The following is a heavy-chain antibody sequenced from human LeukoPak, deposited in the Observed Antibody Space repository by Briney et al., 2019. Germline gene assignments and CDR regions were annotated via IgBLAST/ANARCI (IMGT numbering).Heavy chain of an antibody. J-gene: IGHJ6*02. Sequence: ASVKVSCKASGYTFTGYYTHWVRQAPGQGLEWMGWINPNSGGTNYAQKFQGRVTMTRDTSISTAYMELSRLRSDDTAVYYCARVRENYGGYTYYYYYGMDVWGQGTTVTVSS. CDR2: INPNSGGT. CDR1: GYTFTGYY. D-gene: IGHD5-12*01. CDR3: ARVRENYGGYTYYYYYGMDV. V-gene: IGHV1-2*02.